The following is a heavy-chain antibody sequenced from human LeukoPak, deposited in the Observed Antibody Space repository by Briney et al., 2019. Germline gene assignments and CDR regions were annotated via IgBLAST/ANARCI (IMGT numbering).Heavy chain of an antibody. V-gene: IGHV1-69*05. CDR3: ARHTNYYDSSGYHY. J-gene: IGHJ4*02. CDR2: IIPIFGTA. CDR1: GGTFSSYA. Sequence: SVKVSCKASGGTFSSYAISWVRQAPGQGLEWMGGIIPIFGTANYAQKFQGRVTITTDESTSTAYMELSSLRSEDTAVYYCARHTNYYDSSGYHYWGQGTLVTVSS. D-gene: IGHD3-22*01.